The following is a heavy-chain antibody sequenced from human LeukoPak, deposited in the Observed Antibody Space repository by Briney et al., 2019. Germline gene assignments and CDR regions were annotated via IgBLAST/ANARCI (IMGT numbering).Heavy chain of an antibody. D-gene: IGHD2-2*01. CDR1: GYTFTSYA. V-gene: IGHV1-3*01. J-gene: IGHJ4*02. Sequence: ASVKVSCKASGYTFTSYAMHWVRQAPGQRPEWMGWINAGNGNTKYSQKFQGRVTITRDTSASTAYMELSSLRSEDTAVYYCARGERVPAASNTDYWGQGTLVTVSS. CDR2: INAGNGNT. CDR3: ARGERVPAASNTDY.